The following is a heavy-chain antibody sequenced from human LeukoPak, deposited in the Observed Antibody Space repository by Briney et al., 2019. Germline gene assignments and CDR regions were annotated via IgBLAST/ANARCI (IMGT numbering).Heavy chain of an antibody. CDR1: GFTFSRYW. CDR2: IKQDGSEK. D-gene: IGHD3-16*01. Sequence: GGSLRLSCAASGFTFSRYWMSWVRQAPGKGLEWVANIKQDGSEKYYVDSVKGRFTISRDNAKNSLYLQMNSLRAEDTAVYYCARDLMTSRWGQGTLVTVSS. CDR3: ARDLMTSR. J-gene: IGHJ4*02. V-gene: IGHV3-7*01.